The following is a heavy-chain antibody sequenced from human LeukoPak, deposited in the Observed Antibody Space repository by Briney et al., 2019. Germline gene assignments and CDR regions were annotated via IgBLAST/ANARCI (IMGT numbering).Heavy chain of an antibody. Sequence: GRSLRLSCAASGFTFSSYAMHWVRQAPGQGLEWVAVISYDGSNKYYADSVKGRYTISRDNSKNTLYLQMNSLRAEDTAVYYCSRATTGTGIRHYYYYMDVWGKGTTVTVSS. CDR2: ISYDGSNK. CDR3: SRATTGTGIRHYYYYMDV. D-gene: IGHD1-1*01. J-gene: IGHJ6*03. CDR1: GFTFSSYA. V-gene: IGHV3-30*04.